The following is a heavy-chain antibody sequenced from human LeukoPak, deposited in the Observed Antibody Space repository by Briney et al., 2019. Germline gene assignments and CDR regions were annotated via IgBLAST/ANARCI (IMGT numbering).Heavy chain of an antibody. J-gene: IGHJ4*02. V-gene: IGHV3-23*01. CDR1: GFTFSSHA. Sequence: GESLRLSCVASGFTFSSHAMDWVRQAPGKGLEWVSAIGCRGSSTYYADSVKGRFTISRDNSKNTLYLQMNSLRAEDTALYYCARDPGVIAFHYFDFWGQGTLVTVSS. CDR3: ARDPGVIAFHYFDF. D-gene: IGHD2-21*01. CDR2: IGCRGSST.